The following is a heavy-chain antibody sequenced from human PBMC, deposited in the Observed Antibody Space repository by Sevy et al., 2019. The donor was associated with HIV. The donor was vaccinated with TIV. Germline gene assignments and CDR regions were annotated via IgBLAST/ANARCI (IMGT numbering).Heavy chain of an antibody. D-gene: IGHD6-13*01. J-gene: IGHJ3*02. CDR1: GFTFDDYA. V-gene: IGHV3-9*01. Sequence: GGSLRLSCAASGFTFDDYAMHWVRQAPGKGLEWVSGISWNSGSIGYADSVKGRFTISRDNAKNSLYLQMNSLRAEDTALYYCAKGYSSSWYGGDAFDIWGQWTMVTVSS. CDR2: ISWNSGSI. CDR3: AKGYSSSWYGGDAFDI.